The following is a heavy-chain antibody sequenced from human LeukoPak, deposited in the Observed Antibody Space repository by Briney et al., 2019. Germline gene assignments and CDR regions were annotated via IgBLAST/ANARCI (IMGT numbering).Heavy chain of an antibody. V-gene: IGHV3-23*01. CDR2: TVGSRPDT. Sequence: PGGSLRLSCAASGFTFTNYAMSWVRQTPRKGLEWVAATVGSRPDTYHADSVKGRFTISRDNSKNTLYLQMNSLRAEDTAVYYCAKMGRTVITMIVVVGLPAEPDYFDYWGQGTLVTVSS. CDR1: GFTFTNYA. D-gene: IGHD3-22*01. J-gene: IGHJ4*02. CDR3: AKMGRTVITMIVVVGLPAEPDYFDY.